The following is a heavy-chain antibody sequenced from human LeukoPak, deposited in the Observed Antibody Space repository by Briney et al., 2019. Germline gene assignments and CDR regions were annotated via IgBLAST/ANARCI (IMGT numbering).Heavy chain of an antibody. CDR3: AKDIATMVRGAVDY. D-gene: IGHD3-10*01. V-gene: IGHV3-9*03. J-gene: IGHJ4*02. CDR1: GFTFDDYA. CDR2: ISWNSGSI. Sequence: QPGGFLRLSCVASGFTFDDYAMHWVRQAPGKGLEWVSGISWNSGSIGYADSVKGRFTISRDNAKNSLYLQMNSLRAEDMALYYCAKDIATMVRGAVDYWGQGTLVTVSS.